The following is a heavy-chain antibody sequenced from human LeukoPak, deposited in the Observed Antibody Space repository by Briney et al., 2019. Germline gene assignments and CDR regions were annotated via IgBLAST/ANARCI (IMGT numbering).Heavy chain of an antibody. J-gene: IGHJ3*02. V-gene: IGHV3-20*04. CDR1: GFTVSSNY. CDR3: ARDWLGPYYYDSSGYPAVEAFDI. Sequence: PGGSLRLSCAASGFTVSSNYMSWVRQAPGKGLEWVSGINWNGGSTGYADSVKGRFTISRDNAKNSLYLQMNSLRAEDTALYYCARDWLGPYYYDSSGYPAVEAFDIWGQGTMVTVSS. CDR2: INWNGGST. D-gene: IGHD3-22*01.